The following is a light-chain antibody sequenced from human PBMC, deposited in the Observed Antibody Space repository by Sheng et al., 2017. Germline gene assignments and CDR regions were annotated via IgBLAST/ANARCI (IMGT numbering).Light chain of an antibody. CDR1: QSVSRY. CDR3: QQYGSSPPWT. Sequence: EIVLTQSPATLSLSPGERATLSCRASQSVSRYLAWYQQKPGQAPRLLIYETSTRAIGIPARFSGSGSGTEFSLTISSLQPEDSAVYYCQQYGSSPPWTFGQGTKVEIK. V-gene: IGKV3-11*01. J-gene: IGKJ1*01. CDR2: ETS.